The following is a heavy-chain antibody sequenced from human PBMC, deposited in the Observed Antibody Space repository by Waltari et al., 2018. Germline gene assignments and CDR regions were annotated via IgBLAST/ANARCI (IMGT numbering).Heavy chain of an antibody. CDR2: IIPIFGTA. D-gene: IGHD2-21*02. CDR3: ARGTYCGGDCQPSGADY. V-gene: IGHV1-69*12. CDR1: GGTFSSYA. Sequence: QVQLVQSGAEVKKPGSSVQVSCKASGGTFSSYAISWVRQAPGQGLEWMGGIIPIFGTANYAQKFQGRVTITADESTSTAYMELSSLRSEDTAVYYCARGTYCGGDCQPSGADYWGQGTLVTVSS. J-gene: IGHJ4*02.